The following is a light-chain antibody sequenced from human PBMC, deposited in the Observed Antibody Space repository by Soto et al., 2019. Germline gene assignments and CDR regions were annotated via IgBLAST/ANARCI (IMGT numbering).Light chain of an antibody. J-gene: IGLJ2*01. CDR3: CSYGDFRTSLV. Sequence: QSALTQPASVSGSPGQSITISCSGTSSDVGSDYLVSWYQQHPGTAPKLIIYEGTKRPSGVSDRFSGSRSGNTASLTISGLQTEDEGDYFCCSYGDFRTSLVFGGGTKLTVL. CDR2: EGT. V-gene: IGLV2-23*01. CDR1: SSDVGSDYL.